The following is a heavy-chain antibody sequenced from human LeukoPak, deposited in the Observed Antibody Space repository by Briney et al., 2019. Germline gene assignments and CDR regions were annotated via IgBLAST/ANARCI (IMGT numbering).Heavy chain of an antibody. V-gene: IGHV3-21*06. CDR2: ISPGVSGYT. Sequence: PGGSLRLSCLASGFSFNSYTMNWVREAPGKGLEWVSTISPGVSGYTWYAESVKGRFTISRDNPENSLYLQMDSLRADDTAVYYCVRDVSRRIGIDVWGQGTTVTVSS. CDR3: VRDVSRRIGIDV. J-gene: IGHJ6*01. CDR1: GFSFNSYT. D-gene: IGHD2/OR15-2a*01.